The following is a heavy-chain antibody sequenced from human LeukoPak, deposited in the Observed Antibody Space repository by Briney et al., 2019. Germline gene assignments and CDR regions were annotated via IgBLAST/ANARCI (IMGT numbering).Heavy chain of an antibody. V-gene: IGHV4-34*01. D-gene: IGHD2-21*01. CDR3: AGLPGGSILWWSDAFDI. Sequence: SETLSLTCAVYGGSFSGYYWSWIRQPPGKGLEWIGEINHSGSTNYNPSLKSRVTISVDTSKNQFSLKLSSVTAADTAVYYCAGLPGGSILWWSDAFDIWGQGTMVTVSS. J-gene: IGHJ3*02. CDR2: INHSGST. CDR1: GGSFSGYY.